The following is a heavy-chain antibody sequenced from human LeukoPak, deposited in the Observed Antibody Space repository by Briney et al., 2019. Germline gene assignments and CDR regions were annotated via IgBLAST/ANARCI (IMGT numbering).Heavy chain of an antibody. CDR1: GFTFSSYA. D-gene: IGHD6-19*01. Sequence: GRSLRLSCAASGFTFSSYAMHWVRQAPGKGLEWVAVISYDGSNKYYADSVKGRFTISRDNSKNTLYLQMNSLRAEDTAVYYCARGDAVAAHYFDYWGQGTLVTVSS. CDR3: ARGDAVAAHYFDY. CDR2: ISYDGSNK. V-gene: IGHV3-30-3*01. J-gene: IGHJ4*02.